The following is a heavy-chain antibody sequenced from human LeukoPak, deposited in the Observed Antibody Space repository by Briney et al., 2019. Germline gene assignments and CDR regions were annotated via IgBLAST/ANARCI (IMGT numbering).Heavy chain of an antibody. CDR3: AKDHSYGYSSWLDP. D-gene: IGHD5-18*01. V-gene: IGHV3-23*01. Sequence: GGSLRLSCAASGFTFSSYAMSWVRQAPGKGLEWALAISGSGGSTYYADSVKGRFTISRDNSKNTLYLQMNSLRAEDTAVYYCAKDHSYGYSSWLDPWGQGTLVTVSS. CDR1: GFTFSSYA. J-gene: IGHJ5*02. CDR2: ISGSGGST.